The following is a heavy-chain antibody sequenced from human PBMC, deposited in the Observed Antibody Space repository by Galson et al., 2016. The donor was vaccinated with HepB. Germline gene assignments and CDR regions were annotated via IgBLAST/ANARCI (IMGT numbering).Heavy chain of an antibody. Sequence: SLRLSCAASGFTFSIYAMHWVRQAPGKGLEWVAVISYDGSQKYYADSVEGRMTISRDNSKNTLFLQMYSLRVEDTAVYYCGRGPRAITVDATGANLDNWGQGTLVAVSS. CDR2: ISYDGSQK. CDR1: GFTFSIYA. D-gene: IGHD4/OR15-4a*01. J-gene: IGHJ4*02. V-gene: IGHV3-30*04. CDR3: GRGPRAITVDATGANLDN.